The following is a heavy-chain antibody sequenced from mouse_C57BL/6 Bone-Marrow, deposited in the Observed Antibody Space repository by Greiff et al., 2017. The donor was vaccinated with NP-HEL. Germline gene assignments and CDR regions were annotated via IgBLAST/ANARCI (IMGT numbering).Heavy chain of an antibody. Sequence: EVQVVESGGDLVKPGGSLKLSCAASGFTFSSYGMSWVRQTPDKRLGWVATISSGGSYTYYPDSVKGRFTISRDNAKNTLYLQMSSLKSEDTAMYYCARHYYSNYFDYWGQGTTLTVSS. J-gene: IGHJ2*01. CDR3: ARHYYSNYFDY. D-gene: IGHD2-5*01. V-gene: IGHV5-6*01. CDR1: GFTFSSYG. CDR2: ISSGGSYT.